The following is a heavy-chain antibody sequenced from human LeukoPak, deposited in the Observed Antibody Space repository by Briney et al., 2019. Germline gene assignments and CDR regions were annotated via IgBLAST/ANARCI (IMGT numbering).Heavy chain of an antibody. CDR2: ISWNSGSI. J-gene: IGHJ4*02. V-gene: IGHV3-9*01. D-gene: IGHD3-10*01. CDR1: GFTFDDYA. CDR3: AKDIEYRYYYGSGSYYNVFDY. Sequence: GGSLRLSCAASGFTFDDYAMHWVRQAPGKGLEWVSGISWNSGSIGYADSVKGRFTISRDNAKNSLYLQMNSLRAEDTALYYCAKDIEYRYYYGSGSYYNVFDYWGQGTLVTVSS.